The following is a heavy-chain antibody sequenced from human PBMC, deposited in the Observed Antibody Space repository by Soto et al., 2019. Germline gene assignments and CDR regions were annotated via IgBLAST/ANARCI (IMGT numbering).Heavy chain of an antibody. J-gene: IGHJ6*02. CDR1: GGSISSSF. Sequence: SETLSLTCSVSGGSISSSFWSWIRQPPGKELEWIGYISYSGSTTYNPSLKSRITLSVDTSKNQFSLRVASVTAADTAVYYCARGDSTDCSNGVCSFFYNHDMDVWGQGTTVTVSS. D-gene: IGHD2-8*01. CDR3: ARGDSTDCSNGVCSFFYNHDMDV. V-gene: IGHV4-59*01. CDR2: ISYSGST.